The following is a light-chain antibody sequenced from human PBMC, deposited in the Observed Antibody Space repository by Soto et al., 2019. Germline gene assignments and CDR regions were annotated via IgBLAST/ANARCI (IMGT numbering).Light chain of an antibody. CDR2: GAS. CDR1: QSVSNDF. V-gene: IGKV3-20*01. Sequence: EIVLTQSPGTLSLSPGEGATLSCRASQSVSNDFLAWYQQKPGQAPRLLIYGASTRATDVPDRFSGSGSGTDFTLTISRLEPGDFALYYCQQYAFSPGSFGQGTMVDI. J-gene: IGKJ1*01. CDR3: QQYAFSPGS.